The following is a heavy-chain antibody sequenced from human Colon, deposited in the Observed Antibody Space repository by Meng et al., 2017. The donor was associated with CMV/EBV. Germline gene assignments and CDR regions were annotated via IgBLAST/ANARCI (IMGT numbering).Heavy chain of an antibody. CDR3: ARVNHYDFWSGYYFY. Sequence: ASVKVSCKASGYTFTSYGISWVRQAPGQGLEWMGWISAYNGNTNYAQKLQGRVTMTTDTSTSTAYMELRSLRSDDTAVYYCARVNHYDFWSGYYFYWGQGTLVTVSS. CDR1: GYTFTSYG. J-gene: IGHJ4*02. CDR2: ISAYNGNT. D-gene: IGHD3-3*01. V-gene: IGHV1-18*01.